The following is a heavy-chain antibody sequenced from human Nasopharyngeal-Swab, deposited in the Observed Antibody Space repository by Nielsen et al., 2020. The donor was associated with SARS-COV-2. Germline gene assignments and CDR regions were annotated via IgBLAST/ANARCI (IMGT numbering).Heavy chain of an antibody. D-gene: IGHD6-19*01. CDR2: IYYSGST. J-gene: IGHJ4*02. Sequence: SETLSLTCTVSGGSISSSSYYWGWIRQPPGKGLEWIGSIYYSGSTYYNPSLKSRVTISVDTSKNQFSLKLSSVTAADTAVYCCARQHSGWYGDYYFDYWGQGTLVTVSS. CDR1: GGSISSSSYY. V-gene: IGHV4-39*01. CDR3: ARQHSGWYGDYYFDY.